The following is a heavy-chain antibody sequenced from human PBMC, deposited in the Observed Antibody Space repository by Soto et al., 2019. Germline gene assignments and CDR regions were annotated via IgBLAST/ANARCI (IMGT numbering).Heavy chain of an antibody. J-gene: IGHJ3*02. CDR1: GFTLSGSA. D-gene: IGHD6-19*01. CDR3: ARRGDYSSQWSYAFHI. V-gene: IGHV3-73*02. CDR2: IGSKVNSYAT. Sequence: EVQLVESGGGLVQTGGSLKLSCAASGFTLSGSAMHWVRQASGKGLEWVGRIGSKVNSYATTYAASVKGRFTFSRDDSKNTAYLQTNSLKTEDTAVYYCARRGDYSSQWSYAFHISCQGTMVTVSS.